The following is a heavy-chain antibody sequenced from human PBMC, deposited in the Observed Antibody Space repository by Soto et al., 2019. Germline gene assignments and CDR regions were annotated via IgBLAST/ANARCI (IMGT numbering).Heavy chain of an antibody. CDR2: VGPYNGNT. CDR1: GYTFTNYG. CDR3: SGCYCSLGSGYFGWDFDL. V-gene: IGHV1-18*04. D-gene: IGHD2-15*01. Sequence: QVQLVPSGAEVKKPGASVRVSCKASGYTFTNYGISWVLQAPGQGLEWMGWVGPYNGNTDHAQHSQGRVTMTTDTSTNTVYMELCSLSFDDTASYYSSGCYCSLGSGYFGWDFDLCGRCTLVTVSS. J-gene: IGHJ2*01.